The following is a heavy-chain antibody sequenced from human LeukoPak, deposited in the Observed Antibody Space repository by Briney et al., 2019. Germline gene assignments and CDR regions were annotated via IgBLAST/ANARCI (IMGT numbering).Heavy chain of an antibody. V-gene: IGHV4-34*01. CDR3: ASRRIVGANYFDY. Sequence: SSETLSLTCAVYGGSFSGYYWSWIRQPPGKGLEWIGEINHSGSTNYNPSLKSRVTISVDTSKNQFSLKLSSVTAADTAVYYCASRRIVGANYFDYWGQGTLVTVSS. J-gene: IGHJ4*02. CDR2: INHSGST. CDR1: GGSFSGYY. D-gene: IGHD1-26*01.